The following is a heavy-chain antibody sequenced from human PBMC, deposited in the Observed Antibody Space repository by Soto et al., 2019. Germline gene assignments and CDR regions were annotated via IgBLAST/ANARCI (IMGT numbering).Heavy chain of an antibody. J-gene: IGHJ6*02. CDR3: ARDLRGPGVYYCMDV. V-gene: IGHV3-30-3*01. D-gene: IGHD3-3*01. Sequence: PGGSLRLSCAASGFTFSSYAMHWVRQAPGKGLGWVAVISYDGSNKYYADSVKGRFTISRDNSTNSLYLQMNSLRAEDTAVYYCARDLRGPGVYYCMDVWGQGTTVTVS. CDR1: GFTFSSYA. CDR2: ISYDGSNK.